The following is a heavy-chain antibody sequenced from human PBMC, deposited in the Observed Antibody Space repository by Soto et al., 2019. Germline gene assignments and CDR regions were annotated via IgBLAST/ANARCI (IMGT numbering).Heavy chain of an antibody. CDR3: AKDIGCSGGSCLDAFDI. CDR2: ISGSGGST. D-gene: IGHD2-15*01. CDR1: GFTFSSYA. J-gene: IGHJ3*02. Sequence: GGSLRLSCAASGFTFSSYAMSWVRQAPGKGLEWVSAISGSGGSTYYADSVKGRFTISRDNSKNTLYLQTNSLRAEDTAVYYCAKDIGCSGGSCLDAFDIWGQGTMVTVSS. V-gene: IGHV3-23*01.